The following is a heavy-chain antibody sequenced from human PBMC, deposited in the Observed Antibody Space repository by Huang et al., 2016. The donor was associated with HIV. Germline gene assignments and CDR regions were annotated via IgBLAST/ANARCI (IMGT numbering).Heavy chain of an antibody. Sequence: QVLLVQSGAEVRKPGSSVKVSCTAFGGTFSSYAISWVRQSPGQGLEWMGGIIPIFGTANYTQKFQGRVTITVDESTNTGYMELTRLTSEDTAVYYCARTAYVYGFRQGYNWFDPWGQGTPVTVSS. CDR2: IIPIFGTA. V-gene: IGHV1-69*13. J-gene: IGHJ5*02. CDR1: GGTFSSYA. CDR3: ARTAYVYGFRQGYNWFDP. D-gene: IGHD3-16*01.